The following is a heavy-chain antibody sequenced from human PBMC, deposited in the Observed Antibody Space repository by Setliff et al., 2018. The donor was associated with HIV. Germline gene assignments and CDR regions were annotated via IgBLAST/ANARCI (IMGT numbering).Heavy chain of an antibody. D-gene: IGHD3-22*01. CDR3: ATTHHYARSGYYG. CDR1: GFTFSRYA. CDR2: ISYDGSNK. V-gene: IGHV3-30*04. Sequence: PGGSLRLSCAASGFTFSRYAMHWVRQAPGKGLEWVSVISYDGSNKYYLDSVKGRFTISRDNSKNTLYLQMNSLRPEDRAVYYCATTHHYARSGYYGWGQGTLVTVSS. J-gene: IGHJ4*02.